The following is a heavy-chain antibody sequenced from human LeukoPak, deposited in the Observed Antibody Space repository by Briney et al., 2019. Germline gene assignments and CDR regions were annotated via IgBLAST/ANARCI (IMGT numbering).Heavy chain of an antibody. Sequence: GGSLRLSCAASGFTFDDYGMNWVRQGPGKGLEWVSGINWNGASTGYADSVRGRFTVSRDNAKNSLYLQMNSLRAEDTAVYYCARAISTLDYWGQGTLVTVSS. CDR3: ARAISTLDY. J-gene: IGHJ4*02. CDR2: INWNGAST. CDR1: GFTFDDYG. D-gene: IGHD2-21*01. V-gene: IGHV3-20*04.